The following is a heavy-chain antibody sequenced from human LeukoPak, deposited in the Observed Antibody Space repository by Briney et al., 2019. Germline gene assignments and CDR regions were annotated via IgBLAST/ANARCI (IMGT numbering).Heavy chain of an antibody. D-gene: IGHD2-2*01. Sequence: PSETLSLTCAVYGGSFSGYYWSWIRQPPGKGLQWIGEINHSGSTNYNPSLKSRVTISVDTSKNQFSLKLYSVTAADTAVYYCARPGCPAAIGCYPMDVWGKGTTVTVSS. CDR1: GGSFSGYY. J-gene: IGHJ6*03. CDR2: INHSGST. V-gene: IGHV4-34*01. CDR3: ARPGCPAAIGCYPMDV.